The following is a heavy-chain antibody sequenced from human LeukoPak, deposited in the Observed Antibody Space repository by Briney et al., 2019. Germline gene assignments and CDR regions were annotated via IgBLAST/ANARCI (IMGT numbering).Heavy chain of an antibody. V-gene: IGHV3-23*01. CDR1: GFTFRNYA. J-gene: IGHJ4*02. CDR3: AKNDYCDSTSCPPDY. Sequence: GGSLRLSCVASGFTFRNYAMSWVRQAPGKGLEWVSSISSGGGSTYYADSVKGRFTVSGDNSKSTLFLQMISLRAEDTAMYYCAKNDYCDSTSCPPDYWGQGTLVTVPS. D-gene: IGHD2-2*01. CDR2: ISSGGGST.